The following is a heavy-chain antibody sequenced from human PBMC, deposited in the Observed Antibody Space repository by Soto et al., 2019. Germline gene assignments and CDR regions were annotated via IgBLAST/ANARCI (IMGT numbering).Heavy chain of an antibody. Sequence: QMQLVQSGAEVKRPGASVRVSCKSSGYTFTSFYIHWVRQAPGQGLEWMGIINPSGGITNFAQRFRGRVSMTTDTSTTTAYMELRSLRSDDTAVYYCARVVPGAEAWFGPWGQGTLVTVSS. J-gene: IGHJ5*02. CDR3: ARVVPGAEAWFGP. CDR1: GYTFTSFY. D-gene: IGHD2-2*01. CDR2: INPSGGIT. V-gene: IGHV1-46*01.